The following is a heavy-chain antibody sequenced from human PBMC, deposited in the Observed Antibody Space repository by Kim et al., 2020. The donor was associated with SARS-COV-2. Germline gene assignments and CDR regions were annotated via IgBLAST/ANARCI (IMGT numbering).Heavy chain of an antibody. CDR2: IHHGGTT. V-gene: IGHV4-39*01. CDR3: APWQLLWFDP. CDR1: GGSINSDNYY. D-gene: IGHD6-13*01. Sequence: SETLSLTCTVSGGSINSDNYYWGWIRQPPGGGLEWIANIHHGGTTHYNPSLRSRVTISVDTSKNQFSLSLTSVTAADTAIYFCAPWQLLWFDPWGRGTLVTVSS. J-gene: IGHJ5*02.